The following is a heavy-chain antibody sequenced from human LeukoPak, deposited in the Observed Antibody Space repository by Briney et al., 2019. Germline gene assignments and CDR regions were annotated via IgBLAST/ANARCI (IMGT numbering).Heavy chain of an antibody. Sequence: GASVKVSCKASGYTFTGYYMHWVRQAPGQGLEWMGWINPSGGSTSYAQKFQGRVTMTRDMSTSTVYMELSSLRSEDTAVYYCATLMVVTDYWGQGTLVTVSS. J-gene: IGHJ4*02. CDR1: GYTFTGYY. D-gene: IGHD2-21*02. CDR3: ATLMVVTDY. V-gene: IGHV1-46*01. CDR2: INPSGGST.